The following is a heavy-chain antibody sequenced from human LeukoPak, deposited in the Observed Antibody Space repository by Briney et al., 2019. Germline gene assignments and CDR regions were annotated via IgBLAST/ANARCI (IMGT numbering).Heavy chain of an antibody. CDR2: IIPILGIA. V-gene: IGHV1-69*04. D-gene: IGHD6-13*01. CDR3: ARDCQQLVHRHVCY. CDR1: GGSFSSYA. Sequence: ASVKVSCKASGGSFSSYAISWVRQAPGQGLEWMGRIIPILGIANYAQKFQGRVTITADKSTSTAYMELSSLRSEDTAVYYCARDCQQLVHRHVCYWGQGTLVTVSS. J-gene: IGHJ4*02.